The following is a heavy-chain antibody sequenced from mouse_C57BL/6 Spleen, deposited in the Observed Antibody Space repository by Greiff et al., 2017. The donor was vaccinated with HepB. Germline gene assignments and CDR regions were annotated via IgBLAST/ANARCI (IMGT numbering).Heavy chain of an antibody. V-gene: IGHV1-20*01. D-gene: IGHD1-1*01. CDR1: GYSFNGYF. CDR3: ARSTTVVAFDY. CDR2: INPYNGDT. J-gene: IGHJ2*01. Sequence: EVQLQQSGPELVKPGDSVKISCKASGYSFNGYFMNWVMQSHGKSLEWIGRINPYNGDTFYNQKFKGKATLTVDKSSSTAHMELRSLTSEDSAVYYCARSTTVVAFDYWGQGTTLTVSS.